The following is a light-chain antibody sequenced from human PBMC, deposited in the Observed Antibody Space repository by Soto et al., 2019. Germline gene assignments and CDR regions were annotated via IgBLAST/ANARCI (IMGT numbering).Light chain of an antibody. CDR1: QDIRNE. CDR3: LQHNDSPPT. V-gene: IGKV1-17*01. J-gene: IGKJ1*01. Sequence: DIQMTQSPSSLSASVGDRVTITCRASQDIRNELGWFQQKPGKAPKRLIYIASSLQSGVPSRFSGSGSGTEFTLIISSLQPEDYATYYCLQHNDSPPTFGQGTKVEI. CDR2: IAS.